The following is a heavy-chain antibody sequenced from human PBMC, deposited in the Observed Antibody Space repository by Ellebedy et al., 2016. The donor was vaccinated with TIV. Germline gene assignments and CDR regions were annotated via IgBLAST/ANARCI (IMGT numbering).Heavy chain of an antibody. J-gene: IGHJ4*02. Sequence: SGPTLVKPTQTLTLTCTFSGFSLSTSGVGVGWIRQPPGKALECLGLIYWDDHKRYSLSLKSRVTITKDTSKNQVVLTMTNIDPLDTATYYCARQGGGLYFDYWGQGTLVTVSS. V-gene: IGHV2-5*02. CDR2: IYWDDHK. CDR1: GFSLSTSGVG. D-gene: IGHD2-15*01. CDR3: ARQGGGLYFDY.